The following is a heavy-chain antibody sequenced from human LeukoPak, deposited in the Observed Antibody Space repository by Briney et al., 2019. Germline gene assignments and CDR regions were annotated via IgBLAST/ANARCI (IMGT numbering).Heavy chain of an antibody. CDR2: MNPNSGNK. CDR3: ARGRVTWIQLWSQRHNWFDP. D-gene: IGHD5-18*01. J-gene: IGHJ5*02. Sequence: ASAKVSCKASGYTFTSYDINWVRQATGQGLEWMGWMNPNSGNKGYAQKFQGRVTMTRNTSISTAYMELSSLRSEDTAVYYCARGRVTWIQLWSQRHNWFDPWGQGTLVTVSS. V-gene: IGHV1-8*01. CDR1: GYTFTSYD.